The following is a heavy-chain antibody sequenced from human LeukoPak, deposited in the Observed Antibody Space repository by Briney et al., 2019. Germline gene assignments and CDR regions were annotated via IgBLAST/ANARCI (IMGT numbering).Heavy chain of an antibody. D-gene: IGHD5-18*01. J-gene: IGHJ3*02. CDR3: AKGMSAMAKSDASDI. CDR1: GFTFSSYG. V-gene: IGHV3-30*02. Sequence: PGGSLRLSCAASGFTFSSYGMHWVRQAPGKGLEWVAFIRYDGSNKYYADSVKGRFTISRDNSKNTLYLQMNGLRAEDTAVYYCAKGMSAMAKSDASDIWGQGTMVTVSS. CDR2: IRYDGSNK.